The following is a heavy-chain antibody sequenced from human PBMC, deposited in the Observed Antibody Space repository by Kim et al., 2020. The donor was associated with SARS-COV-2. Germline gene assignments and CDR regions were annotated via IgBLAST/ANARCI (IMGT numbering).Heavy chain of an antibody. Sequence: GGSLRLSCAASGFTFSSYEMNWVRQAPGKGLEWVSYISSSGSTIYYADSVKGRFTISRDNAKNSLYLQMNSLRAEDTAVYYCARGVGYCSGGSCYPDAFDIWGQGKMFTVSS. V-gene: IGHV3-48*03. CDR1: GFTFSSYE. J-gene: IGHJ3*02. D-gene: IGHD2-15*01. CDR2: ISSSGSTI. CDR3: ARGVGYCSGGSCYPDAFDI.